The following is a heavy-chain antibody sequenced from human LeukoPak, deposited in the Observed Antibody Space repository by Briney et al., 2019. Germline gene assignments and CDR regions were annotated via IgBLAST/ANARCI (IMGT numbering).Heavy chain of an antibody. J-gene: IGHJ3*02. Sequence: PSETLSLTCTVSGGSISSYYWSWIRQPPGKGLEWIGYIYYSGSTNYNPSLKSRVTISVDTPKNQFSLKLSSVTAADTAVYYCARLITYYDSSGYYEGDAFDIWGQGTMVTVSS. CDR3: ARLITYYDSSGYYEGDAFDI. D-gene: IGHD3-22*01. V-gene: IGHV4-59*01. CDR2: IYYSGST. CDR1: GGSISSYY.